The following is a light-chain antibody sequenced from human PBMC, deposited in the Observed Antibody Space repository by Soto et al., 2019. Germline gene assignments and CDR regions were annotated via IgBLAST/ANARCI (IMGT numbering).Light chain of an antibody. Sequence: EIVMTQSPGTLPVSPGERATLSCRASQSVSINLAWYQQKPGQAPRLLIYDASTRATGIPARFSGSGSGTEFTLTISSLQPEDFATYYCQQHYNTPRTFGQGTKVDIK. CDR1: QSVSIN. CDR3: QQHYNTPRT. CDR2: DAS. V-gene: IGKV3D-15*01. J-gene: IGKJ1*01.